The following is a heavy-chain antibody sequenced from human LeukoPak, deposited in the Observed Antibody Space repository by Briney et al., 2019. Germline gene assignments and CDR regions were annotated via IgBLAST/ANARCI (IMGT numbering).Heavy chain of an antibody. CDR3: ASPTLGGKWELFR. J-gene: IGHJ4*02. CDR1: GFTVRNKY. V-gene: IGHV3-21*01. Sequence: KSGGSLRLSCAASGFTVRNKYMIWVRQAPGKGLEWVSSISSSSSYIYYADSVKGRFTIPRDNAKNSLYLQMNSLRAEDTAVYYCASPTLGGKWELFRWGQGTLVTVSS. D-gene: IGHD1-26*01. CDR2: ISSSSSYI.